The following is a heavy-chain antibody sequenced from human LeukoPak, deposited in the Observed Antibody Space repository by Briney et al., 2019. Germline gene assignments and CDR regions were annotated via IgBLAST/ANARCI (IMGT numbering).Heavy chain of an antibody. CDR2: ISSSGSYI. CDR1: RFTFSSYS. J-gene: IGHJ4*02. Sequence: RSGGSLRLSCAASRFTFSSYSMNWVRQAPGKGLEWVSSISSSGSYIYYADSVKGRFTISRDNAKNSLYLQMNSLRAEDTAVYYCARASTVTTGGSDYWGQGTLVTVSS. V-gene: IGHV3-21*01. D-gene: IGHD4-17*01. CDR3: ARASTVTTGGSDY.